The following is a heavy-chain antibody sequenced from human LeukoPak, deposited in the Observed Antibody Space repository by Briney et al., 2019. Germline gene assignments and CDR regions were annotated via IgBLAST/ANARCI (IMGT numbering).Heavy chain of an antibody. V-gene: IGHV1-69*01. CDR2: VSPIYGTS. Sequence: SVKVSCKASGGTFSRYAITWVRQAPGQRLEWMGGVSPIYGTSDYAQRFQGRVTISADESTSTAFLEVRSLRSEDTAVYYCARDCSGGRCYGAFDIWGQGTLVIVSS. CDR3: ARDCSGGRCYGAFDI. J-gene: IGHJ3*02. D-gene: IGHD2-15*01. CDR1: GGTFSRYA.